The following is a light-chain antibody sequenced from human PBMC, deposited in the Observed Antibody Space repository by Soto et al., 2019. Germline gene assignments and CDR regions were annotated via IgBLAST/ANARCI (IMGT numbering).Light chain of an antibody. J-gene: IGKJ3*01. CDR3: QQYYSYPFT. V-gene: IGKV1-5*01. CDR2: DAS. Sequence: DIQMTQSPSTLSASVGDRVTITCRASQSISSWSAWYQQKPGKAPKLLIYDASSLESGVPSRFSGSGSGTDFTLTISCLQSEDFATYYCQQYYSYPFTFGPGTKVDIK. CDR1: QSISSW.